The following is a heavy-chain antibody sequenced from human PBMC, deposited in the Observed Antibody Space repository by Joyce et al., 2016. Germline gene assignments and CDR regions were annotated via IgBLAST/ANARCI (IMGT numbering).Heavy chain of an antibody. D-gene: IGHD2-15*01. CDR2: IDQDGGEK. J-gene: IGHJ6*02. V-gene: IGHV3-7*01. Sequence: EVQLVESGGRLVQPGGSLRLSCSASGFTFSRNWMSWVRQAPGKGLEGVANIDQDGGEKYYVDSVKGRFTISRDNAWNSLYLQMNSLRAEDTAAYYCASSLRATGIVFYAIDVWGQGTTVAVSS. CDR1: GFTFSRNW. CDR3: ASSLRATGIVFYAIDV.